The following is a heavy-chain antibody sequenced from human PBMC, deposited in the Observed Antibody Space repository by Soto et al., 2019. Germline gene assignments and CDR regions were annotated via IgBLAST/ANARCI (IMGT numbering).Heavy chain of an antibody. Sequence: QVQLVESGGGVVQPGRSLRLSCAASGFTFSSYAMHWVRQAPGKGLEWVAVISYDGSNKYYADSVKGRFTISRDNSKNTLYLQMNSLRAEDTAVYYCARGLGYCSGGSCYSYYYYYGMDVWGQGTTVTVSS. CDR3: ARGLGYCSGGSCYSYYYYYGMDV. D-gene: IGHD2-15*01. CDR1: GFTFSSYA. CDR2: ISYDGSNK. J-gene: IGHJ6*02. V-gene: IGHV3-30-3*01.